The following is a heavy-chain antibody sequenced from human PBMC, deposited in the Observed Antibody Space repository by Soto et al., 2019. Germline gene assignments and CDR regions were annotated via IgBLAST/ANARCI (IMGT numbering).Heavy chain of an antibody. Sequence: QVQLVQSGAEVKKPGSSVTVSCKASGGTFSNYAISWVRQAPGQGLEWMGGIIPIFGTANNPQKFQGRVTTTADESTSTAYMELSSLRSEDTAVYYCARDGIGIAVAGTYNGMDVWGQGTTVTVSS. V-gene: IGHV1-69*01. J-gene: IGHJ6*02. CDR2: IIPIFGTA. D-gene: IGHD6-19*01. CDR3: ARDGIGIAVAGTYNGMDV. CDR1: GGTFSNYA.